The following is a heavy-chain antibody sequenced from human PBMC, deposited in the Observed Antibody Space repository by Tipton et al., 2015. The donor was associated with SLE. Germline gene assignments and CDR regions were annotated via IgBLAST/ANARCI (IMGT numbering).Heavy chain of an antibody. J-gene: IGHJ4*02. CDR1: GASISNYY. D-gene: IGHD6-13*01. Sequence: LVKPSETLSLTCTVSGASISNYYWGWIRQPPGKGLEWIGRISTTGNVNYNPSLKSRLSISMHTSRDEFSLKLTSVTAADTAVYFCARVDSDSWWNYWGQGTLVTVS. V-gene: IGHV4-4*08. CDR2: ISTTGNV. CDR3: ARVDSDSWWNY.